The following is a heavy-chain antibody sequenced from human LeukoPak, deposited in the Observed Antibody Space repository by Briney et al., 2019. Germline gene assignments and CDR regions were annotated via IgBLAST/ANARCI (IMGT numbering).Heavy chain of an antibody. D-gene: IGHD4-17*01. CDR1: GGSISSSNW. CDR3: ARDYGDIRGKLDY. V-gene: IGHV4-4*02. CDR2: IYHSGST. Sequence: SETLSLTCAVSGGSISSSNWWSWVRQPPGKGLEWIGEIYHSGSTNYNPSLKSRVTIPVDKSKNQFSLKLSSVTAADTAVYYCARDYGDIRGKLDYWGQGTLVTVSS. J-gene: IGHJ4*02.